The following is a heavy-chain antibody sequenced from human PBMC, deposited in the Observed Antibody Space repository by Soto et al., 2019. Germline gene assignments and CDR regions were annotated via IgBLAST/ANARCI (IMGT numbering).Heavy chain of an antibody. CDR2: ISDSGGTV. J-gene: IGHJ6*02. CDR3: ARDLLHYDFWSGYSAYFYYGMDV. CDR1: GFTFISYE. Sequence: LRLSCAASGFTFISYEMNWVRQAPGQGLEWVSYISDSGGTVYYADSVKGRFTVSRDNAQNSVYLQMNSLRTEDTAVYYCARDLLHYDFWSGYSAYFYYGMDVWGPGTTVTVSS. D-gene: IGHD3-3*01. V-gene: IGHV3-48*03.